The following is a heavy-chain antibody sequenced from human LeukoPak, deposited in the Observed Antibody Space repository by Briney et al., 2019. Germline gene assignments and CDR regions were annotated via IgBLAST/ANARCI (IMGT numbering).Heavy chain of an antibody. CDR1: GGSFSGYY. D-gene: IGHD2-2*01. V-gene: IGHV4-34*01. CDR3: ASLGYCSSTSCPPENWFDP. CDR2: INHSGST. J-gene: IGHJ5*02. Sequence: SETLSLTCAVYGGSFSGYYWSWIRQPPGKGLEWIGEINHSGSTNYNPSLKSRVTISVDTSKNQFSLKLSSVTAADTAVYYCASLGYCSSTSCPPENWFDPWGQGTLVAVSS.